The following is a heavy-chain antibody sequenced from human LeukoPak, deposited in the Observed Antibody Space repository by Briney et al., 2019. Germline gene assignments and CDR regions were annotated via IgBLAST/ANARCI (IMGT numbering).Heavy chain of an antibody. Sequence: PSETLSLTCTVSGGSISSSSYYWGWIRQPPGKGLEWIGSIYYSGSTYYNPSLKSRVTISVDTSKNQFSLKLSSVTAADTAVYYCARANALSSGYCDWFDPWGQGTLVTVSS. J-gene: IGHJ5*02. CDR3: ARANALSSGYCDWFDP. D-gene: IGHD3-22*01. V-gene: IGHV4-39*07. CDR2: IYYSGST. CDR1: GGSISSSSYY.